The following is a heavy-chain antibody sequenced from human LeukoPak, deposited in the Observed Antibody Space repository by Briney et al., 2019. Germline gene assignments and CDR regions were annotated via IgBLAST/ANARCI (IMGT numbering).Heavy chain of an antibody. J-gene: IGHJ4*02. CDR1: GFTFSSYG. CDR2: ISSNGGST. CDR3: VKGSGYYPDYHFDY. Sequence: RGSLRLSCSASGFTFSSYGMHWVRQAPGKGLEYVSAISSNGGSTYYADSVKGRFTISRDNSKNTLYLQMSSLRAEDTAVYSCVKGSGYYPDYHFDYWGQGTLVTVSS. V-gene: IGHV3-64D*06. D-gene: IGHD3-22*01.